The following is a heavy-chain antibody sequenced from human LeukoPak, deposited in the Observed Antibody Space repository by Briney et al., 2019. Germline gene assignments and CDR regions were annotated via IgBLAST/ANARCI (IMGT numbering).Heavy chain of an antibody. CDR1: GFTFSSYG. CDR2: ISYDGSNK. Sequence: PGGSLRLSCAASGFTFSSYGMHWVRQAPGKGLEWVAVISYDGSNKYYADSVKGRFTISRDNSKNTLYLQMNSLRAEDTAVYYCARAYNSGWSLPFDPWGQGTLVTVSS. J-gene: IGHJ5*02. CDR3: ARAYNSGWSLPFDP. V-gene: IGHV3-30*03. D-gene: IGHD6-19*01.